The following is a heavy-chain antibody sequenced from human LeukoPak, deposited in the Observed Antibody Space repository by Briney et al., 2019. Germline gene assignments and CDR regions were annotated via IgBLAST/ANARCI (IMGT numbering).Heavy chain of an antibody. CDR2: IIPIFGTA. V-gene: IGHV1-69*05. Sequence: ASVKVSCKASGGTFSSYAISWVRQAPGQGLEWMGGIIPIFGTANYAQKFQGRVTITTDESTSTAYMELSSLRFEDTAVYYCARGYSRYCSGGSCPRALDYWGQGTLVTVSS. CDR1: GGTFSSYA. J-gene: IGHJ4*02. D-gene: IGHD2-15*01. CDR3: ARGYSRYCSGGSCPRALDY.